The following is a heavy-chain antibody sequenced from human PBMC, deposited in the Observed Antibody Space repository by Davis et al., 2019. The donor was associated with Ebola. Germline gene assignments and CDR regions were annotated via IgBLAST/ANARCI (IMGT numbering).Heavy chain of an antibody. CDR2: ISGSGGST. Sequence: GGSLRLSCAASGFTFSSYAMSWVRQAPGKGLEWVSAISGSGGSTYYADSVKGRFTISRDNSKNTLYLQMNSLRPEDTAVYYCVKDYYYDSSGYYHGAFEIWGQGTMVTVSS. CDR3: VKDYYYDSSGYYHGAFEI. J-gene: IGHJ3*02. V-gene: IGHV3-23*01. CDR1: GFTFSSYA. D-gene: IGHD3-22*01.